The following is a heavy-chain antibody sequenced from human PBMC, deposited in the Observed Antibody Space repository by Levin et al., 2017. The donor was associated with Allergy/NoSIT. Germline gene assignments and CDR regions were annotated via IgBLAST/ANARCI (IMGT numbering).Heavy chain of an antibody. V-gene: IGHV5-51*01. J-gene: IGHJ4*02. CDR3: ARRGQLSASGAGY. Sequence: PGESLKISCKGSGYTFTSYWIAWVRQMPGKGLEWMGIIYPGASDTRYSPSFQGQVTISADKSISTAYLQWSSLKASDTAMYYCARRGQLSASGAGYWGQGTLVTVSS. D-gene: IGHD3-10*01. CDR2: IYPGASDT. CDR1: GYTFTSYW.